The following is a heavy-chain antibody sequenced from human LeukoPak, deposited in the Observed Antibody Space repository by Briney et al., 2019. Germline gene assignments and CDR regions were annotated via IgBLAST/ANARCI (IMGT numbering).Heavy chain of an antibody. J-gene: IGHJ4*02. Sequence: GGSLRLSCAASRFTFSSYGMSWVRQAPGKGLEWVSAISGSGGSTYYADSVKGRFTISRDNSKNTLYLQMNSLRAEDTAVYYCAKRVGIAAAGTPFDYWGQGTLVTVSS. CDR3: AKRVGIAAAGTPFDY. CDR1: RFTFSSYG. CDR2: ISGSGGST. D-gene: IGHD6-13*01. V-gene: IGHV3-23*01.